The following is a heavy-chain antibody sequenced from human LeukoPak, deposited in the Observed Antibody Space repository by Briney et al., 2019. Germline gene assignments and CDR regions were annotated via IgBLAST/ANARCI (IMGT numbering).Heavy chain of an antibody. Sequence: KSSETLSLTRTVSGGSISSYYWSWIRQPPGKGLEWIGYIYYSGSTNYNPSLKSRVTISVDTSKNQFSLKLSSVTAADTAVYYCARHHYDFWSGYYKGYYYYMDVWGKGTTVTVSS. V-gene: IGHV4-59*08. CDR2: IYYSGST. D-gene: IGHD3-3*01. CDR1: GGSISSYY. J-gene: IGHJ6*03. CDR3: ARHHYDFWSGYYKGYYYYMDV.